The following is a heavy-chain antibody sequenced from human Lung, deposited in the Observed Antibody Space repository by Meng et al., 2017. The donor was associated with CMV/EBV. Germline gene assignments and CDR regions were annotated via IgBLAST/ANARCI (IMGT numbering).Heavy chain of an antibody. V-gene: IGHV1-46*01. CDR1: GYTFTNYY. CDR2: INPSGGST. CDR3: ARAPWAYCTKTSCYGCDP. J-gene: IGHJ5*02. Sequence: ASVXVSXKASGYTFTNYYMHCVRQAPGQGLEWMGIINPSGGSTNYAQKFQGRVTMTRDTSTSTVYMELSSLRSEDTAMYYCARAPWAYCTKTSCYGCDPWXQGTXVTVSS. D-gene: IGHD2-2*01.